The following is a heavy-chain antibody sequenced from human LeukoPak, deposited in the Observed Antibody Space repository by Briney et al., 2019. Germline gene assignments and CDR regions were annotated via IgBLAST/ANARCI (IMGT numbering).Heavy chain of an antibody. CDR1: GFIFSNYA. CDR3: AKHLDPNFEPWLVPPERLGFDQ. J-gene: IGHJ4*02. D-gene: IGHD6-19*01. Sequence: QPGGSLRLSCAASGFIFSNYAMTWVRQAPGQGLEWVSTISGSGRDIYYADSVKGRFTISRDNSENTLYVQMNSLTAEDTALYYCAKHLDPNFEPWLVPPERLGFDQWGQGALLTVSS. V-gene: IGHV3-23*01. CDR2: ISGSGRDI.